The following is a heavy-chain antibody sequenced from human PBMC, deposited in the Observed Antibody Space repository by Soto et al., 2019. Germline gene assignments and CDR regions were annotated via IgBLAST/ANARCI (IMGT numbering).Heavy chain of an antibody. D-gene: IGHD1-1*01. CDR1: GFTFSEYY. CDR3: ARDEGGTANAFDI. CDR2: ISSSGSTI. Sequence: GSLRLFCAASGFTFSEYYMSWIRQAPGKGLEWVSYISSSGSTIYYADSVKGRFTISRDNAKNSLYLQKNSLRADDTAVYYCARDEGGTANAFDIWGQGTMVTVSS. V-gene: IGHV3-11*01. J-gene: IGHJ3*02.